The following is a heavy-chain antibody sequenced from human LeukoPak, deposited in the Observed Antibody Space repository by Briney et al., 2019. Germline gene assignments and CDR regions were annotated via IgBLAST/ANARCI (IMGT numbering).Heavy chain of an antibody. V-gene: IGHV3-30-3*01. CDR3: ARHDTAMATDYGMDV. CDR1: GFTFSSYA. D-gene: IGHD5-18*01. J-gene: IGHJ6*02. Sequence: GGSLRLSCAASGFTFSSYAMHWVRQAPGKGLEWVAVISYDGSNKYYADSVKGRFTISRDNAKNSLYLQMNSLRAEDTAVYYCARHDTAMATDYGMDVWGQGTTVTVSS. CDR2: ISYDGSNK.